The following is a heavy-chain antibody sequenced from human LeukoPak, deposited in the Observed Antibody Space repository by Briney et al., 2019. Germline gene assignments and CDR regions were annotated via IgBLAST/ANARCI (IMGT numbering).Heavy chain of an antibody. CDR1: GFTFSSYA. D-gene: IGHD4-23*01. J-gene: IGHJ4*02. V-gene: IGHV3-30*04. Sequence: PGGSLRLSCAASGFTFSSYAMHWVRKAPGKGLEWVAVISYDGSNKYYADSVKGRFTISRDNSKNTLYLQMNSLRAEDTAVYYCARAPFPLVTQGSWLDYWGQGTLVTVSS. CDR3: ARAPFPLVTQGSWLDY. CDR2: ISYDGSNK.